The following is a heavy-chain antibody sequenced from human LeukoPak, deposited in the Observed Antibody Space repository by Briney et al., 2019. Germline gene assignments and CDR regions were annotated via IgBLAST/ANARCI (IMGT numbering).Heavy chain of an antibody. CDR1: GYSISSGYY. CDR2: IYHNGNP. CDR3: ARAYHTSWYLNWFDP. D-gene: IGHD6-13*01. J-gene: IGHJ5*02. V-gene: IGHV4-38-2*01. Sequence: SETLSLTCAVSGYSISSGYYWGWIRQPPRKGLEWIGSIYHNGNPYYNPSLKSRVTISVDTSKNDFSLKPTSVTAADTAVYLCARAYHTSWYLNWFDPWGQGTLVTVSS.